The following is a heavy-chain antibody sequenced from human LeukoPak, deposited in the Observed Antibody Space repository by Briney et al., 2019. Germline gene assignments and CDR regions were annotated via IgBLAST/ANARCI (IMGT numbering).Heavy chain of an antibody. CDR2: INPNSGGT. Sequence: ASVKVSCKASGYTFTGYYMHWVRQAPGQGLEWMGWINPNSGGTNYAQKFQGRVTMTRDTSISTAYMELSRLRSDDTAVYYCARDYDFLELLAMDVWGKGTTVTVSS. V-gene: IGHV1-2*02. J-gene: IGHJ6*03. CDR1: GYTFTGYY. CDR3: ARDYDFLELLAMDV. D-gene: IGHD3-3*01.